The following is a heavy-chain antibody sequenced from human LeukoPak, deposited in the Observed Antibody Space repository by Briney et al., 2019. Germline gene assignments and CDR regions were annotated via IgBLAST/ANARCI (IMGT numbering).Heavy chain of an antibody. Sequence: ASVKVSCKASGYTFTGYYMHWVRQAPGQGLEWMGWINPNSGGTNYTQKFQGRVTMTRDTSISTAYMELSRLRSDGTAVYYCARSSGGYNLDDWGQGTLVTVSS. D-gene: IGHD5-12*01. J-gene: IGHJ4*02. CDR2: INPNSGGT. CDR1: GYTFTGYY. CDR3: ARSSGGYNLDD. V-gene: IGHV1-2*02.